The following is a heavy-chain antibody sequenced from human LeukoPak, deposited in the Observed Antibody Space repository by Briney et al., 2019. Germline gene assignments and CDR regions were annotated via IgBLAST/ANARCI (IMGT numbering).Heavy chain of an antibody. CDR1: GFSLSTSGMR. D-gene: IGHD4-17*01. V-gene: IGHV2-70*04. J-gene: IGHJ5*02. CDR3: ARTNYGDYRNWFDP. CDR2: IDWDDDK. Sequence: SGPTLVNPTQTLTLTCTFSGFSLSTSGMRVSWIRQPPGKALEWLARIDWDDDKFYSTSLKTRLTISKDTSKHQVVLTMTNMDPVDTATYYCARTNYGDYRNWFDPWGQGTLVTVSS.